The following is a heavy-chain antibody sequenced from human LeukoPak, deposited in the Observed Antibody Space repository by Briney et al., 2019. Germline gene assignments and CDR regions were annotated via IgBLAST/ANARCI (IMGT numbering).Heavy chain of an antibody. V-gene: IGHV3-30*03. J-gene: IGHJ4*02. D-gene: IGHD5-18*01. CDR2: ISYDGSNK. CDR1: GFTVSSNY. Sequence: GGSLRLSCAASGFTVSSNYMSWVRQAPGKGLEWVAVISYDGSNKYYADSVKGRFTISRDNSKNTLYLQMNSLRAEDTAVYYCARAPTAPRGYSYGYFDYWGQGTLVTVSS. CDR3: ARAPTAPRGYSYGYFDY.